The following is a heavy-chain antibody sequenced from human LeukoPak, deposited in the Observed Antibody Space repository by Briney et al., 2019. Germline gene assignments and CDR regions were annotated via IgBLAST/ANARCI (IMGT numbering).Heavy chain of an antibody. CDR3: ARHHPRGYPDY. CDR1: GFTFSTYW. J-gene: IGHJ4*02. Sequence: TGGSLRLSCAASGFTFSTYWMHWVRQAPGKGLVWVSRVNSDGSSTSYADSVKGRFTISRDNAKNTLYLQMNSLRAEDTAVYYCARHHPRGYPDYWGQGTLVTVSS. CDR2: VNSDGSST. V-gene: IGHV3-74*01. D-gene: IGHD5-18*01.